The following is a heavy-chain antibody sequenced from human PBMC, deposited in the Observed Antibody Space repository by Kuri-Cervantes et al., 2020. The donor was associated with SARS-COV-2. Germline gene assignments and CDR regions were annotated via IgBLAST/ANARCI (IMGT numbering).Heavy chain of an antibody. J-gene: IGHJ5*02. CDR2: ISAYNGNT. D-gene: IGHD3-10*01. CDR1: GYTFTSYG. Sequence: ASAKVSCKASGYTFTSYGISWVRQAPGQGLEWMGWISAYNGNTNYAQKLQGRVTMTTDTSTSTAYMELRSLRSDDTAVYYCASHKLGEGRFDPWGQGTLVTVSS. CDR3: ASHKLGEGRFDP. V-gene: IGHV1-18*01.